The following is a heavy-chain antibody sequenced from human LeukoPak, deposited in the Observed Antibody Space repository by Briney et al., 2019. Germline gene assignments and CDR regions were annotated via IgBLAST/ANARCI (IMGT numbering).Heavy chain of an antibody. CDR2: ISSSGSTI. V-gene: IGHV3-48*03. CDR1: GFTFSNYE. Sequence: RGSLRLSCAASGFTFSNYEMNWVRQAPGKGLEWVSYISSSGSTIYYADSVKGRFTISRDNAKNSLYLQMNSLRAEDTAVYYCARTDTAMVPFDYWGQGTLVTVSS. CDR3: ARTDTAMVPFDY. J-gene: IGHJ4*02. D-gene: IGHD5-18*01.